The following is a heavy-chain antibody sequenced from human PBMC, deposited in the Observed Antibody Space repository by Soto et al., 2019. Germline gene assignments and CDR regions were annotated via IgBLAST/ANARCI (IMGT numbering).Heavy chain of an antibody. CDR3: SRDQGLGAGYFAL. D-gene: IGHD7-27*01. J-gene: IGHJ2*01. CDR2: IYRGSP. Sequence: QVQLQASGPGQVKPSETLFLTCTVSGGSVSSGTYYWSWIRQPAGKGLEWMGYIYRGSPNYNPSLESRATISVDTSRTQFSLMLSSVTAADTAVYYCSRDQGLGAGYFALWGRGTLVTVSS. CDR1: GGSVSSGTYY. V-gene: IGHV4-61*01.